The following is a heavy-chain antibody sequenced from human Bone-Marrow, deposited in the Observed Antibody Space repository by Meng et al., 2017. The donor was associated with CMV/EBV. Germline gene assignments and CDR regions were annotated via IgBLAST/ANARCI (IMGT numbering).Heavy chain of an antibody. CDR1: GYSFNDYY. CDR3: ARVLLVTMVGGNWFDP. V-gene: IGHV1-2*02. D-gene: IGHD4/OR15-4a*01. Sequence: ASVKVSCMGSGYSFNDYYIHWVRQAPGQGLEWMGWINPKSGGTNYAQKFQGRIIMTRETSISTAYMELSGLRSDDTAVYYCARVLLVTMVGGNWFDPWVQGTLVTVSS. CDR2: INPKSGGT. J-gene: IGHJ5*02.